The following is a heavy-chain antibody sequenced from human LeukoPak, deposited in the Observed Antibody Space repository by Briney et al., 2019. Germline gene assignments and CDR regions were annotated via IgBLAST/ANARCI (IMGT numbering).Heavy chain of an antibody. CDR1: GGSFSGYY. CDR2: INHSGST. J-gene: IGHJ4*02. D-gene: IGHD4/OR15-4a*01. V-gene: IGHV4-34*01. Sequence: PSETLSLTCAVYGGSFSGYYWSWIRQSPGKGLEWIGEINHSGSTNYNPSLKSRVTISVDTSKNQFSLKLSSVTATDTAMYYCARDGVVTMELDYWGQGTLVTVSS. CDR3: ARDGVVTMELDY.